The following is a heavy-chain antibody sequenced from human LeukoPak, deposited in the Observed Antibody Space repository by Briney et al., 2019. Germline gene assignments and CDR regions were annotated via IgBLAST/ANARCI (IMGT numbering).Heavy chain of an antibody. CDR3: ARDLRTDGYSIPFDY. V-gene: IGHV3-33*08. CDR2: IWYDGSNK. J-gene: IGHJ4*02. D-gene: IGHD5-24*01. CDR1: GFTFSSYG. Sequence: PGRSLRLSCAASGFTFSSYGMHWVRQAPGKGLEWVAVIWYDGSNKYYADSVKGRFTISRDNSKNTLYLQMNSLRAEGTAVYYCARDLRTDGYSIPFDYWGQGTLVTVSS.